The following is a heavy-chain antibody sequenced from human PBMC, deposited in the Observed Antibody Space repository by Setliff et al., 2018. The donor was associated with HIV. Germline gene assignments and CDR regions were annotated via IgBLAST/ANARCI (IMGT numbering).Heavy chain of an antibody. D-gene: IGHD3-22*01. CDR2: IYYSGST. V-gene: IGHV4-38-2*02. CDR1: GYSITSGYY. J-gene: IGHJ4*02. Sequence: SETLSLTCTVSGYSITSGYYWSWIRQPPGKGLEWIGYIYYSGSTNYNPSLKSRVTISVDTSKNQFSLKLSSVTAADTAVFYCARLTTTYYYDSSAYYHPVWGQGTLVTVSS. CDR3: ARLTTTYYYDSSAYYHPV.